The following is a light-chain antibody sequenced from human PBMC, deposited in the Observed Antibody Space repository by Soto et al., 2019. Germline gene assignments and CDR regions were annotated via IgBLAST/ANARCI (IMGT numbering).Light chain of an antibody. Sequence: EIVLTQSPGTLSLAPGERATLSCRASQSISSVYLAWYQQKPGQAPRLLIYGASTRATGIPDRFSGSGSGTDFTLSISRLEPEDFPVYYCQHYGSSRSYTFGQGTNVELK. CDR1: QSISSVY. CDR3: QHYGSSRSYT. V-gene: IGKV3-20*01. J-gene: IGKJ2*01. CDR2: GAS.